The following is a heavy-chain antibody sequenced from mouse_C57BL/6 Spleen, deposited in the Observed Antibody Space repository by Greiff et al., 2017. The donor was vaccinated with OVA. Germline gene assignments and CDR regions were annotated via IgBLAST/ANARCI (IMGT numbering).Heavy chain of an antibody. Sequence: EVQLVESGPGLAKPSQTLSLTCSVTGYSITSDYWHWIRKFPGNKLEYMGYISYSGSTYYNPSLKSRISITRDTSKNQYYLQLNSVTTEDTATYYCARWGSSDWYFDVWGTGTTVTVSS. D-gene: IGHD1-1*01. J-gene: IGHJ1*03. V-gene: IGHV3-8*01. CDR3: ARWGSSDWYFDV. CDR2: ISYSGST. CDR1: GYSITSDY.